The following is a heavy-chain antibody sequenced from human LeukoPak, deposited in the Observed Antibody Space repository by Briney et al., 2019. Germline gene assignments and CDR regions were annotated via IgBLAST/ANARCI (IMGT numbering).Heavy chain of an antibody. Sequence: SETLSLTCTVSGGSISSYYWSWIRQPAGKGLEWIGRIYTSGSTNYNPSLKSRVTMSVDTSKNQFSLKLSSVTAADTAVYYCATEAAIVLGVITTRPSYYYYYMDVWGKGTTVTISS. CDR1: GGSISSYY. CDR2: IYTSGST. D-gene: IGHD3-10*01. CDR3: ATEAAIVLGVITTRPSYYYYYMDV. J-gene: IGHJ6*03. V-gene: IGHV4-4*07.